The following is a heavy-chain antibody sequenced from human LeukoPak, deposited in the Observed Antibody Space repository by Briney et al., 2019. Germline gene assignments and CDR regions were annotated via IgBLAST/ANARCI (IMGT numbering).Heavy chain of an antibody. CDR1: GFTYSSYA. Sequence: GGSLRLSCAASGFTYSSYAMSWVRQAPGKGLEWVSAISGSGGSTYYADSVKGRFTISRDNSKNTLYLQMNSLRAEDTAVYYCAKVVYYYGSGSYYFDYWGQGTLVTVSS. V-gene: IGHV3-23*01. CDR3: AKVVYYYGSGSYYFDY. CDR2: ISGSGGST. J-gene: IGHJ4*02. D-gene: IGHD3-10*01.